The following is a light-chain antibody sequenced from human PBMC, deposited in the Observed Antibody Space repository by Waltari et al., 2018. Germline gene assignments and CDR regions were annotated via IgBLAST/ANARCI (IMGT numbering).Light chain of an antibody. CDR1: RSNVAGYNY. CDR3: TSYTRSSTYV. CDR2: DVH. Sequence: QSALTQPASVSGSPGQSITISCTGTRSNVAGYNYGSWYQQHPGKAPKLLIHDVHIPPSGVSDRFSGSKSGNTASLTISGLQSEDEADYYCTSYTRSSTYVFGTGTKVTVL. V-gene: IGLV2-14*03. J-gene: IGLJ1*01.